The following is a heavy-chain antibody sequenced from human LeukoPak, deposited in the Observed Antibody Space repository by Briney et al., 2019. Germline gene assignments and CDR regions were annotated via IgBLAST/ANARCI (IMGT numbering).Heavy chain of an antibody. J-gene: IGHJ4*02. V-gene: IGHV3-74*01. Sequence: GGSLRLSCAASGFTFSSYWMHWVRQAPGKGLVWVSRINSDGSSTSYADSVKGRFTISRDNAKNTLYLQMSSLRAEDTAVYYCARRYSYGYTDYWGQGTLVTVSS. D-gene: IGHD5-18*01. CDR1: GFTFSSYW. CDR2: INSDGSST. CDR3: ARRYSYGYTDY.